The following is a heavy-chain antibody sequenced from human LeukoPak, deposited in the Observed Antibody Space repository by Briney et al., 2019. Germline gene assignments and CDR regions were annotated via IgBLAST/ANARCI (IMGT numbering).Heavy chain of an antibody. CDR3: ARAYYDSSGSIDY. CDR2: IYYSGST. D-gene: IGHD3-22*01. J-gene: IGHJ4*02. Sequence: SETLSLTCTVSGGSISSYYWSWIRQPPGKGLEWIGYIYYSGSTNYNPSLKSRVTISVDTSKNQFSLKLSSVTAADTAVYCCARAYYDSSGSIDYWGQGTLVTVSS. CDR1: GGSISSYY. V-gene: IGHV4-59*01.